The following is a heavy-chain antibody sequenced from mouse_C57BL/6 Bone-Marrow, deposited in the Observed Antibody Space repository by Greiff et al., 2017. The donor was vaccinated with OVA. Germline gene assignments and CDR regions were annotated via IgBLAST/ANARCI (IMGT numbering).Heavy chain of an antibody. CDR3: ERVYWSFDY. Sequence: QVQLQKPGAELVKPGASVKLSCKASGYTFTSYWMHRVKQRPGQGLEWIGMIYPNSGSTNYNEKFKSKATLTVDKSSSTAYMQLSSLSSEDSAVYYCERVYWSFDYWGRGTTLTVSS. CDR1: GYTFTSYW. V-gene: IGHV1-64*01. D-gene: IGHD2-1*01. J-gene: IGHJ2*01. CDR2: IYPNSGST.